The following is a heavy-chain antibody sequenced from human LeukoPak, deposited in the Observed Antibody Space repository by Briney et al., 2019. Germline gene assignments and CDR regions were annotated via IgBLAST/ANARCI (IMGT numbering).Heavy chain of an antibody. CDR1: GGSISSYY. CDR2: IYYSGST. CDR3: AREIGVVPHLDY. J-gene: IGHJ4*02. Sequence: PSETLSLTCTVSGGSISSYYWSWIRQPPGKGLEWIGYIYYSGSTNYNPSLKSRVTISVDTSKNQFSLKQSSVTAADTAVYYCAREIGVVPHLDYWGQGTLVTVSS. D-gene: IGHD3-22*01. V-gene: IGHV4-59*01.